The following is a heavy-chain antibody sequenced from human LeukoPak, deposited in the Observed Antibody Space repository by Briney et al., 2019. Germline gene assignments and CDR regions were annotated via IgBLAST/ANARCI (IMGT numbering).Heavy chain of an antibody. V-gene: IGHV4-39*07. CDR3: AFYGSGMRNDYFDY. J-gene: IGHJ4*02. CDR2: IYYSGST. D-gene: IGHD3-10*01. Sequence: SETLSLTCTVSGGSISSSSYYWGWIRQPPGKGLEWIGSIYYSGSTYYNPSLKSRVTISVDTSKNQFSLKLSSVTAADTAVYYCAFYGSGMRNDYFDYWGQGTLVTVSS. CDR1: GGSISSSSYY.